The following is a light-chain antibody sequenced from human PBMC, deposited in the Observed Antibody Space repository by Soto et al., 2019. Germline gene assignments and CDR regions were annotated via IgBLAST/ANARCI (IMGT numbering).Light chain of an antibody. CDR3: QQRHMWPIT. CDR2: DAY. V-gene: IGKV3-11*01. J-gene: IGKJ5*01. CDR1: QSFRGL. Sequence: ETVMTQSPVTLSVSPGERATLSCRASQSFRGLLAWYQQKPGQAPRLLIYDAYNRATGIPPRLSGSGSGTDFTLTISSLENEDSAVYYCQQRHMWPITFGQGTRLEIK.